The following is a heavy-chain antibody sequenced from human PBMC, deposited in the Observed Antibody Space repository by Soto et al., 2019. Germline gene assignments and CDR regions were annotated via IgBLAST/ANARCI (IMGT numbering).Heavy chain of an antibody. D-gene: IGHD2-2*01. V-gene: IGHV4-34*01. CDR1: GGSFSGYY. J-gene: IGHJ6*03. Sequence: SETLSLTCAVYGGSFSGYYWSWIRQPPGKGLEWIGEINHSGSTNYNPSLKSRATISVDTSKNQFSLKLSAVTAADPAVYYXARGDIVVVPAVPAGSYYYYYYMDVWGKGTTVTVSS. CDR3: ARGDIVVVPAVPAGSYYYYYYMDV. CDR2: INHSGST.